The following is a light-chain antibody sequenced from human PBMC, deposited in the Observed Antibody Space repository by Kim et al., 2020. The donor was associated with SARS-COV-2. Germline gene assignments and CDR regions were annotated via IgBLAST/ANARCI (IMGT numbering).Light chain of an antibody. V-gene: IGKV3-20*01. CDR3: HQYAGAPWT. Sequence: LSPGERATPSCSASQSISTNVGWTQHKPGQSPRLINYGASSRATGIPDRISGRGSGTDFTLTITGLEPEDFAVYYWHQYAGAPWTLGQGTKVEIK. CDR1: QSISTN. J-gene: IGKJ1*01. CDR2: GAS.